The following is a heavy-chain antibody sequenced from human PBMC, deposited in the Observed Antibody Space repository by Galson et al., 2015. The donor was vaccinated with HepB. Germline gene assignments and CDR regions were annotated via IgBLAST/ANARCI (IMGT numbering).Heavy chain of an antibody. CDR2: IYPGDSET. Sequence: QSGAEVKKPGESLKISCKASGYSFRNYWIGWVRQMPGKGLECMGIIYPGDSETRYSPSFQGQVTLSADKSTNAAYLQWSSLKASDTAMYYCARLGHECYHYYGMDVWGQGTTVTVSS. CDR1: GYSFRNYW. J-gene: IGHJ6*02. CDR3: ARLGHECYHYYGMDV. V-gene: IGHV5-51*01. D-gene: IGHD2-21*01.